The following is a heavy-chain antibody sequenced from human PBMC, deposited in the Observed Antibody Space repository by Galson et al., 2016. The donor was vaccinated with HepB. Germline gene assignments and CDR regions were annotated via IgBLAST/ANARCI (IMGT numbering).Heavy chain of an antibody. CDR2: FDPEDGET. J-gene: IGHJ4*02. CDR3: AEKRDHDLCSGYEK. CDR1: GYTLSELS. V-gene: IGHV1-24*01. D-gene: IGHD3-3*01. Sequence: SVKVSCKVSGYTLSELSMHWVRQAPGKGLEWMGGFDPEDGETIYAQKFQGRVTMTEDTSTDTAYMELSSLRSEDPAVYYCAEKRDHDLCSGYEKWGQGTLVTVSS.